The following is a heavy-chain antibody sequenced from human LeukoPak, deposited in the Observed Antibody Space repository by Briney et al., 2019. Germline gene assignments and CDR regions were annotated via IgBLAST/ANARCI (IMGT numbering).Heavy chain of an antibody. CDR1: GFTFSSYG. CDR3: AKGLPMDGGIDY. D-gene: IGHD3-16*01. CDR2: ISYDGSNK. J-gene: IGHJ4*02. V-gene: IGHV3-30*18. Sequence: GGSLRLSCAASGFTFSSYGMHWVRQAPGKGLEWVAVISYDGSNKYYVDSVKGRFTISRDNSKNTLYLQMNSLRAEDTAVYYCAKGLPMDGGIDYWGQGTLVTVSS.